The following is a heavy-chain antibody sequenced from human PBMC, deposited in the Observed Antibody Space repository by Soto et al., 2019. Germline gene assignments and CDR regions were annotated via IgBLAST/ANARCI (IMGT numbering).Heavy chain of an antibody. J-gene: IGHJ4*02. D-gene: IGHD6-13*01. CDR3: AKRQGIGAAAKNFDF. CDR2: ISAGGNLI. Sequence: GGSLRLSCAASGFIFSNHARSWVRQVPGKGLEWVSGISAGGNLIYYADSVRGRFTMSRDNSKNMLYLQMNSLRAEDTAVYFCAKRQGIGAAAKNFDFWGQGARVTVYS. CDR1: GFIFSNHA. V-gene: IGHV3-23*01.